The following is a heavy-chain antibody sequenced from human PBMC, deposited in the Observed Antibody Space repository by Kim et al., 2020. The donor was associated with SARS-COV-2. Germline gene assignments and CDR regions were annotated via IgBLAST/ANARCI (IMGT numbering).Heavy chain of an antibody. CDR2: IYYSGST. Sequence: SETLSLTCTVSGGSISSSSYYWGWIRQPPGKGLEWIGSIYYSGSTYYNPSLKSRVTISVDTSKNQFSLKLSSVTAADTAVYYCARDFTMVRGVIIRPYYGMDVWGQGTTVTVSS. D-gene: IGHD3-10*01. J-gene: IGHJ6*02. V-gene: IGHV4-39*07. CDR3: ARDFTMVRGVIIRPYYGMDV. CDR1: GGSISSSSYY.